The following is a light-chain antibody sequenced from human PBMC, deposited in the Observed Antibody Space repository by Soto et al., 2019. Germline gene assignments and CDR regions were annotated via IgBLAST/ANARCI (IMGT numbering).Light chain of an antibody. CDR3: ATWDDRLNGYV. J-gene: IGLJ1*01. V-gene: IGLV1-40*01. CDR1: SSNIGAGRD. CDR2: DSN. Sequence: QSVLTQPPSVSGAPGQRVIISCTGSSSNIGAGRDVHWYRQFPGEAPKFLISDSNHRPSGVPDRFSGSRSGTSASLAISGLQSEDEADYYCATWDDRLNGYVFGSGTKVTVL.